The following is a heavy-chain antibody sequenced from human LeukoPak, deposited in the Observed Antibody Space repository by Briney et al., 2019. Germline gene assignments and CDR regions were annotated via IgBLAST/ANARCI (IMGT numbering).Heavy chain of an antibody. CDR3: AKDRTVGASYWYFDL. J-gene: IGHJ2*01. D-gene: IGHD1-26*01. CDR2: ISGSAGTT. Sequence: GGSLRLSCVVSGFTFSNCAMNWVRQAPGKGLEWVSVISGSAGTTYYTDSVKGRFTISRDSSKNTLFLHMNTLRAEDTAIYYCAKDRTVGASYWYFDLWGRGTLVTVSS. V-gene: IGHV3-23*01. CDR1: GFTFSNCA.